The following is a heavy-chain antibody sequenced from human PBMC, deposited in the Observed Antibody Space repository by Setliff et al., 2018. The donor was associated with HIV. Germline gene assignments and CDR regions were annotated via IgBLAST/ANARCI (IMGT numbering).Heavy chain of an antibody. CDR1: GGSINSGCYS. J-gene: IGHJ6*03. Sequence: SETLSLTCTVSGGSINSGCYSWTWVRHVQGKGLEWIGFVFYTEATYSSPSLKSRITMSVDTSRNQFSLKVNSVTAADTAVYYCARGIRDSCEGSPYYSYCYMDVWGTGTTVTVSS. CDR3: ARGIRDSCEGSPYYSYCYMDV. D-gene: IGHD3-9*01. CDR2: VFYTEAT. V-gene: IGHV4-31*03.